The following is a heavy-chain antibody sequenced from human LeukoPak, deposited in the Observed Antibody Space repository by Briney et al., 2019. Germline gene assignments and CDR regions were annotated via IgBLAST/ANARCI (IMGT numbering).Heavy chain of an antibody. CDR3: ARGGGLDV. V-gene: IGHV3-7*03. Sequence: GGSLRLSCVASGFPFSSYWMDWARQAPGKGLEWVASINHNGNVNYYVDSVKGRFTISRDNAKNPLYLQMSNLRAEDTAVYFCARGGGLDVWGQGATVTVSS. CDR2: INHNGNVN. J-gene: IGHJ6*02. D-gene: IGHD3-16*01. CDR1: GFPFSSYW.